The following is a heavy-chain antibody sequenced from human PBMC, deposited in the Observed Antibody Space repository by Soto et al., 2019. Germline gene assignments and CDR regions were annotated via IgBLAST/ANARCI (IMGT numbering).Heavy chain of an antibody. V-gene: IGHV3-23*01. CDR1: GFTFGNFD. Sequence: RGGSLRLSCAAAGFTFGNFDMSWVSQAPGKGLEWVSGISTSGGTTYYADSVKGRFTSSRDNSKNTLYLQMTSLRAEDMAVYYCATGTAAPAHWGQGTLVTVSS. D-gene: IGHD6-13*01. J-gene: IGHJ1*01. CDR2: ISTSGGTT. CDR3: ATGTAAPAH.